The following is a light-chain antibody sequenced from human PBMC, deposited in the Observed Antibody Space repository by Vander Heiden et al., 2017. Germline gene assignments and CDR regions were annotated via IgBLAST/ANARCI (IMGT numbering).Light chain of an antibody. CDR3: QSYDSSLSAHVV. CDR1: SSNIGAGYD. V-gene: IGLV1-40*01. Sequence: QSVLTQPASVSGAPGQRVTIACTGSSSNIGAGYDVHWYQQLPGTAPKHLIYGNSNRPSAVPDRFSGSTSGTSASPAITALQAEDEADYYCQSYDSSLSAHVVFGGGTKLTVL. J-gene: IGLJ2*01. CDR2: GNS.